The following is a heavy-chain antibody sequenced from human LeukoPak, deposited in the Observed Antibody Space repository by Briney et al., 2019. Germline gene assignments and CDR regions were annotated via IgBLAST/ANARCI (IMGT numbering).Heavy chain of an antibody. Sequence: GGTLRLSCAASGFTFSSYSMNWVRQAPGKGLEWVSSISSSSSYIYYADSVKGRFTISRDNAKNSLYLQMNSLRAEDTAVYYCARILYDYYMDVWGKGTTVTVSS. CDR3: ARILYDYYMDV. V-gene: IGHV3-21*01. CDR1: GFTFSSYS. J-gene: IGHJ6*03. CDR2: ISSSSSYI.